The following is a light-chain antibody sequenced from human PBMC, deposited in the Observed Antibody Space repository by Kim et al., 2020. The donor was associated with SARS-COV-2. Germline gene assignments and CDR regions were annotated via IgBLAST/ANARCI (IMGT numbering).Light chain of an antibody. J-gene: IGLJ1*01. V-gene: IGLV3-19*01. CDR1: NLRSYY. CDR3: NSRDSSGNHYV. Sequence: FEPTDRITCQGYNLRSYYASCAQQKPGQAPVLVIYGKNNRPSGIPDRFSGSSSGNTASLTITGAQAEDEADYYCNSRDSSGNHYVFGTGTKVTVL. CDR2: GKN.